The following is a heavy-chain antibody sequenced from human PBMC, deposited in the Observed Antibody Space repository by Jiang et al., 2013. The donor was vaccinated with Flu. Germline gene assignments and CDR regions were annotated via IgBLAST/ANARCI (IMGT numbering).Heavy chain of an antibody. CDR1: NGSISSYY. J-gene: IGHJ6*02. CDR3: ARFYCNSKSCPMDV. V-gene: IGHV4-59*01. D-gene: IGHD2/OR15-2a*01. Sequence: PGLVKPSETLSLTCTVSNGSISSYYWSWIRQPPGKGLEWIGFIYYTESTNYNPSLKSRVTISVDTSKNQFSLRLSSVTAADTAVYYCARFYCNSKSCPMDVWGQGTTVTVSS. CDR2: IYYTEST.